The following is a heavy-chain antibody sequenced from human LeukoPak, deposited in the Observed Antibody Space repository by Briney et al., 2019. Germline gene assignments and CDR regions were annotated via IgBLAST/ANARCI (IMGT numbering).Heavy chain of an antibody. CDR1: GFTFSTYG. D-gene: IGHD3-22*01. J-gene: IGHJ4*02. V-gene: IGHV3-30*02. CDR2: IRYDGSHK. Sequence: GGSLRLSCAASGFTFSTYGMHWVRQAPGKGLEGVAFIRYDGSHKYYTDSVKGRFTISRDNSKNTLYLQMNSLRPEDTAVYYCAKDSSGYSDYFDYWGQGTLVTVSS. CDR3: AKDSSGYSDYFDY.